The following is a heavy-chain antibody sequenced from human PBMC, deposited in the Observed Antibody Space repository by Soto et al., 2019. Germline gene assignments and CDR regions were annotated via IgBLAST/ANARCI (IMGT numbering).Heavy chain of an antibody. V-gene: IGHV3-33*01. J-gene: IGHJ6*02. D-gene: IGHD3-3*01. Sequence: SLRLSCAASGFTFSSYGMHWVRQAPGKGLEWVAVIWYDGSNKYYADSVKGRFTISRDNSKNTLYLQMNSLRAEDTAVYYCARGDDFWSGLYYYYYGMDVWGQGTTVTVSS. CDR2: IWYDGSNK. CDR1: GFTFSSYG. CDR3: ARGDDFWSGLYYYYYGMDV.